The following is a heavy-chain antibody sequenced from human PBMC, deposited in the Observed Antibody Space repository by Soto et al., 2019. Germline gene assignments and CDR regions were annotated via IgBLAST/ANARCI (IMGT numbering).Heavy chain of an antibody. CDR1: GGSISSSNW. CDR3: ARDGIITIFGVVIIRSGMDV. J-gene: IGHJ6*02. Sequence: PSETLSLTCAVSGGSISSSNWWSWVRQPPGKGLEWIGEIYHSGSTNYNPSLKSRVTISVDKSKNKFSLKLSSVTAADTAVYYCARDGIITIFGVVIIRSGMDVWGQGTTVT. D-gene: IGHD3-3*01. V-gene: IGHV4-4*02. CDR2: IYHSGST.